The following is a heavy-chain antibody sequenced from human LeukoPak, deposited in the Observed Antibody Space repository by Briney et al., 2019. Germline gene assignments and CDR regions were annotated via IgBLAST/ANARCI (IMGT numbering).Heavy chain of an antibody. Sequence: GGSLRLSCAASGFTFSSYSMNWVRQAPGKGLEWVSYISSGSSSIYYADSVKGRFTISRDNAKNSLYLQLNSLRDEDTAVYYCARDPNVVVPAAPDYWGQGTLVTVSS. CDR2: ISSGSSSI. V-gene: IGHV3-48*02. CDR1: GFTFSSYS. CDR3: ARDPNVVVPAAPDY. D-gene: IGHD2-2*01. J-gene: IGHJ4*02.